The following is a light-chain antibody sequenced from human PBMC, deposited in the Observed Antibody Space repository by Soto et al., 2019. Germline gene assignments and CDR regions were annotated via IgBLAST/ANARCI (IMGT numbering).Light chain of an antibody. CDR1: QSVSSS. J-gene: IGKJ1*01. CDR2: GAS. Sequence: EIVLTHSPAILALSPGEKATPSLRTSQSVSSSLAWYQQKPGQAPSLLIYGASTRATGIPARFSGSGSGTEFTLTISSLQSEDCAVYYCQQYKNWPWTFGQGTKVDIK. V-gene: IGKV3-15*01. CDR3: QQYKNWPWT.